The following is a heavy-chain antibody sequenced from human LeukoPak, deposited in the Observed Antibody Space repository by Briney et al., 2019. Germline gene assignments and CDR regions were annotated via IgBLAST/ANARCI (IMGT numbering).Heavy chain of an antibody. D-gene: IGHD4-17*01. CDR2: MNPNSGGT. CDR1: GYTVTGYY. Sequence: ASVKVSCKASGYTVTGYYMHWVRQAPGQALEWMGWMNPNSGGTNYAQKFQGRVTMTRDTSISTAYMELSRLRSDDTAVYYCAKATRLQTNTVKPLDIDYWGQGTLVTVSS. J-gene: IGHJ4*02. CDR3: AKATRLQTNTVKPLDIDY. V-gene: IGHV1-2*02.